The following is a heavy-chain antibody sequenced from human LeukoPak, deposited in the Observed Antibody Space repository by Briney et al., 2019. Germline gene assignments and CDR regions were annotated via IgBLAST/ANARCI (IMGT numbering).Heavy chain of an antibody. CDR1: GGSISSSSYY. D-gene: IGHD3-16*01. Sequence: ETLSLTCTVSGGSISSSSYYWGWVRQAPGKGLEWVSSISGSSSYIYYADSVKGRFTVSRDNAKNSLYLQMNSLRAEDTAVYYCARDWGFPSVGYYGMDVWGQGTAITVSS. J-gene: IGHJ6*02. V-gene: IGHV3-21*01. CDR3: ARDWGFPSVGYYGMDV. CDR2: ISGSSSYI.